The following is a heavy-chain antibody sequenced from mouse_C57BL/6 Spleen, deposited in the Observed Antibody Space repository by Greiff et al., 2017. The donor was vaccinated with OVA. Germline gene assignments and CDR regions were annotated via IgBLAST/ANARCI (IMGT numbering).Heavy chain of an antibody. CDR2: IWWDDDK. CDR1: GFSLSTFGMG. CDR3: ARHYYGSSYVGWYFDV. J-gene: IGHJ1*03. V-gene: IGHV8-8*01. D-gene: IGHD1-1*01. Sequence: ESGPGILQPSQTLSLTCSFSGFSLSTFGMGVGWIRQPSGKGLEWLAHIWWDDDKYYNPALKSRLTISKDTSKNQVFLKIANVDTADTATYYCARHYYGSSYVGWYFDVWGTGTTVTVSS.